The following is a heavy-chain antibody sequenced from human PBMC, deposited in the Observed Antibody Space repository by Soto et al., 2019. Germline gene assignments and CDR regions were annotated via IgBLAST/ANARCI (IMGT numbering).Heavy chain of an antibody. Sequence: SETLSLTCAVYGGSFSGYYWSWIRQPPGKGLEWIGEINHSGSTNYNPSLKSRVTISVDTSKNQFSLKLSSVTAADTAVYYCARGRARYDTGPQFDYWGQGTLVT. J-gene: IGHJ4*02. CDR3: ARGRARYDTGPQFDY. CDR2: INHSGST. V-gene: IGHV4-34*01. CDR1: GGSFSGYY. D-gene: IGHD3-22*01.